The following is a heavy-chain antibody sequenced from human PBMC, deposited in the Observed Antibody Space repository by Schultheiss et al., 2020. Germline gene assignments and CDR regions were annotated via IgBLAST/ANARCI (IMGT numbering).Heavy chain of an antibody. D-gene: IGHD3-10*01. CDR2: INPNSGGT. V-gene: IGHV1-2*06. Sequence: ASVTVSGKASGYTFTGYYMHWVRQAPGQGLEWMGRINPNSGGTNYAQKFQGRVTMTRDTSISTAYMELSRLRSDDTAVYYCARDKPSRITMVRGVIRQGWFDPWGQGTLVTVSS. J-gene: IGHJ5*02. CDR3: ARDKPSRITMVRGVIRQGWFDP. CDR1: GYTFTGYY.